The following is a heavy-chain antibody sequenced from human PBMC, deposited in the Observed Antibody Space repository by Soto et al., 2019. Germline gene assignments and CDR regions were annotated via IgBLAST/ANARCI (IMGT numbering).Heavy chain of an antibody. V-gene: IGHV3-23*01. CDR1: GFTFSSYA. CDR2: FSGSGGNT. Sequence: EVQLLESGGGLVQPGGSVRLSCAASGFTFSSYAMSWVRQAPGRGLEWVSAFSGSGGNTYYADSVKGRFTISRDNSKDTLYLQMNSLRVEDTAVYYCAKDGGLVFDSWGQGTLVTVSS. D-gene: IGHD3-16*01. J-gene: IGHJ4*02. CDR3: AKDGGLVFDS.